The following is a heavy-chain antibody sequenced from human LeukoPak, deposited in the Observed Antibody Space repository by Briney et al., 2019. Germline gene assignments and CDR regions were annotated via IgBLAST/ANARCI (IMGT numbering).Heavy chain of an antibody. V-gene: IGHV3-48*04. J-gene: IGHJ5*02. Sequence: PGGSLRLSCAASGFTFSSYSMNWVRQAPGKGLEWVSYISSSSSTIYYADSVKGRFTISRDNAKNFLYLQMNSLRAEDTALYYCARDKVYYDSSGYYNWFDPWGQGTLVTVSS. D-gene: IGHD3-22*01. CDR1: GFTFSSYS. CDR3: ARDKVYYDSSGYYNWFDP. CDR2: ISSSSSTI.